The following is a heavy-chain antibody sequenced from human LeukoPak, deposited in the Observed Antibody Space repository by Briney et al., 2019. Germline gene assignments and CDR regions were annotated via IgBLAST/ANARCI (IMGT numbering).Heavy chain of an antibody. CDR2: IIPIFGTA. D-gene: IGHD3-22*01. V-gene: IGHV1-69*13. CDR1: GGTFISYA. Sequence: SVKVSCKASGGTFISYAISWVRQAPGQGLEWMGGIIPIFGTANYAQKFQGRVTITADESTSTAYMELSSLRSEDTAVYYCARDGGYYYDSSGYYSLDYWGQGTLVTVSS. J-gene: IGHJ4*02. CDR3: ARDGGYYYDSSGYYSLDY.